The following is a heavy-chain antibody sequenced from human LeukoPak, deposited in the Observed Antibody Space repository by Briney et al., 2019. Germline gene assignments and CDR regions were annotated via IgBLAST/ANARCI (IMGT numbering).Heavy chain of an antibody. CDR1: GFTFSSYS. CDR2: ISSSSSYI. V-gene: IGHV3-21*01. D-gene: IGHD3-22*01. Sequence: PGGSLRLSCAASGFTFSSYSMNWVRQAPGKGLEWVSSISSSSSYIYYADSVKGRFTISRGNAKNSLYLQMNSLRAEDTAVYYCARDSTYYYDSSGYYKFDYWGQGTLVTVSS. CDR3: ARDSTYYYDSSGYYKFDY. J-gene: IGHJ4*02.